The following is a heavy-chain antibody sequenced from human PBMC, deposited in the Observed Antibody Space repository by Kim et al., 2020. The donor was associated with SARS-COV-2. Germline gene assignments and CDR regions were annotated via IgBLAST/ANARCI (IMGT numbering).Heavy chain of an antibody. CDR2: IYPGDSDT. D-gene: IGHD5-12*01. CDR3: ARQREATIDYYYGMDV. V-gene: IGHV5-51*01. CDR1: GYSFTSYW. Sequence: GESLKISCKGSGYSFTSYWIGWVRQMPGKGLEWMGIIYPGDSDTRYSPSFQGQVTISADKSISTAYLQWSSLKASDTAMYYCARQREATIDYYYGMDVWGQGTTVTVSS. J-gene: IGHJ6*02.